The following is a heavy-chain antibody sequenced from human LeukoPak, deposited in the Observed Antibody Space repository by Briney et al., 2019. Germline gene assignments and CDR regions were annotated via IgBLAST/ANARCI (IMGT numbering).Heavy chain of an antibody. D-gene: IGHD2-15*01. CDR1: GFPFSIYW. V-gene: IGHV3-7*01. CDR2: IKPDGSEK. Sequence: PGGSLRLSCAASGFPFSIYWMTWVRQAPGKGLEWVANIKPDGSEKYYVDSAKGRFTISRDNAKNSLYLQMNSLRAEDTAVYYCARDYGVAATLRYFYGMDVWGQGTTVTVSS. CDR3: ARDYGVAATLRYFYGMDV. J-gene: IGHJ6*02.